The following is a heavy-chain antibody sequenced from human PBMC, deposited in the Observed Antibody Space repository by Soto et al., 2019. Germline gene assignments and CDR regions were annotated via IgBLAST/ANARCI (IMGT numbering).Heavy chain of an antibody. V-gene: IGHV1-18*01. CDR3: ARRYSSGRHFDY. D-gene: IGHD6-19*01. CDR1: GYTFTSYG. J-gene: IGHJ4*02. Sequence: SVKLSCEASGYTFTSYGISWVRQAPRQGLEWMRWISAYNGNTNYAQKLQGRVTMTTDTSTSTAYMELRSLRSDVTAVYYCARRYSSGRHFDYWGQGTLVTVSS. CDR2: ISAYNGNT.